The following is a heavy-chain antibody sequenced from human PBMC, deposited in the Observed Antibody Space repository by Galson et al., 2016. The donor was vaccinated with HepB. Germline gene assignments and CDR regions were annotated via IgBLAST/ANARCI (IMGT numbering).Heavy chain of an antibody. Sequence: SLRLSCAASGFTFSDYSMIWVRQAPGKGLEWVSYISGTSGLIHYTDPVKGRFTISRDNAKNSMYLQMNRLRVEDAAVYYCARVRVNWDNWFDPWGQGALVTVSS. D-gene: IGHD7-27*01. CDR2: ISGTSGLI. CDR3: ARVRVNWDNWFDP. V-gene: IGHV3-48*01. J-gene: IGHJ5*02. CDR1: GFTFSDYS.